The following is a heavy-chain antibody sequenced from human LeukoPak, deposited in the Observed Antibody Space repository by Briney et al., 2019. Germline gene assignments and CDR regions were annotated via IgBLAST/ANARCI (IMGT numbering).Heavy chain of an antibody. Sequence: PGGSLRLSCAASGFIFTNYFMSWVRQAPGKGLEWVAIIKKDGSEKYYVDSMKGRFTISRDNAKNSLFLQMNSLRAEDTAIYYCTTDTWYSAGHWGQGTLVTVSS. J-gene: IGHJ4*02. CDR1: GFIFTNYF. CDR3: TTDTWYSAGH. V-gene: IGHV3-7*03. D-gene: IGHD2-15*01. CDR2: IKKDGSEK.